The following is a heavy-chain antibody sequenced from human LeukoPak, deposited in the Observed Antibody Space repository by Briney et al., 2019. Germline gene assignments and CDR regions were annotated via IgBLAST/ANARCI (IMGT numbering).Heavy chain of an antibody. D-gene: IGHD2-21*02. CDR2: ISGSGGST. Sequence: PGGSLRLSCAASGFTFSSYAMSWVRQAPGKGLVWVSAISGSGGSTYYADFVKGRFTISRDNSKNTLYLQMNSLRAEDTAVYYCAKVAVIVVVTAAFDYWGQGTLVTVSS. CDR3: AKVAVIVVVTAAFDY. CDR1: GFTFSSYA. V-gene: IGHV3-23*01. J-gene: IGHJ4*02.